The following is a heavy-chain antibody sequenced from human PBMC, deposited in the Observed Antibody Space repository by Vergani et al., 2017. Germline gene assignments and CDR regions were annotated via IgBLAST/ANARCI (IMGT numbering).Heavy chain of an antibody. CDR2: IIPIFGTA. J-gene: IGHJ5*02. Sequence: QVQLVQSGAEVKKPGSSVKVSCKASGGTFSSYAISWVRQAPGQGLEWMGGIIPIFGTANYAQKFQGRVTITADESTSTAYMELSSLRAEDTAVYYCATLPLLTYEPTNWFDPWGQGTLVTVSS. D-gene: IGHD4/OR15-4a*01. V-gene: IGHV1-69*01. CDR3: ATLPLLTYEPTNWFDP. CDR1: GGTFSSYA.